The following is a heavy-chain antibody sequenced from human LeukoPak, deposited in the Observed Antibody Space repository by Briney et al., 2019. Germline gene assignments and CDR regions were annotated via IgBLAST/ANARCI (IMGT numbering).Heavy chain of an antibody. D-gene: IGHD5-18*01. CDR1: GGSLSSYY. V-gene: IGHV4-59*01. Sequence: PSETLSLTCTVSGGSLSSYYWSWIRQPPGKGLEWIGYIYYSGSTNYNPSLKSRVTISVDTSKNQFSLKLSSVTAADTAVYYCARGYSYGYDWFDPWGQGTLVTVSS. CDR2: IYYSGST. J-gene: IGHJ5*02. CDR3: ARGYSYGYDWFDP.